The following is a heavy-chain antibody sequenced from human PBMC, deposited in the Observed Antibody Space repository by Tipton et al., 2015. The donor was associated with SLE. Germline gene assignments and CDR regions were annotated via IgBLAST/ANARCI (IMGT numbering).Heavy chain of an antibody. CDR3: ARVGYSSSSSFQH. CDR2: INHSGRT. J-gene: IGHJ1*01. Sequence: TLSLTCAVYGGSFSGYYWSWIRQPPGKGLEWIGEINHSGRTNYNPSLKSRVTISVDTSKNQFSLKLSSVTAADTAVYYCARVGYSSSSSFQHWGQGTLVTVSS. V-gene: IGHV4-34*01. CDR1: GGSFSGYY. D-gene: IGHD6-6*01.